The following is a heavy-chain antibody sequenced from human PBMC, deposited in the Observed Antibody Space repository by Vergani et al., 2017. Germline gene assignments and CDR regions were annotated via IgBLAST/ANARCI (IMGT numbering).Heavy chain of an antibody. CDR1: GGSLSGYF. J-gene: IGHJ4*02. Sequence: QVHLQQRGAGVLKPSETLSLTCGVIGGSLSGYFWSWIRQSPGRGLEWIGEITAIGSAKYSPSATSRVTISVDTSRGEFTLTVTSVTAADTGLYFCASRRPRLNLGSKSNSGTIESWGQGTLVTVSS. CDR2: ITAIGSA. V-gene: IGHV4-34*02. D-gene: IGHD7-27*01. CDR3: ASRRPRLNLGSKSNSGTIES.